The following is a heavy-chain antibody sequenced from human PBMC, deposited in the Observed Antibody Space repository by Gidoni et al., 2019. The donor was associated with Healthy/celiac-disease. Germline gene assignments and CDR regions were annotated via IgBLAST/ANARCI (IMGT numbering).Heavy chain of an antibody. Sequence: EVPLVESGGGLVKPGGSRRLSCAASGFTFRSYSMNWVRQAPGKGLEWVSSISSSSSYIDYADSVKGRFTISRDNAKNSLYLQMNSLRAEDTAVYYCARAGGDCSGGSCYPSDYWGQGTLVTVSS. CDR2: ISSSSSYI. CDR1: GFTFRSYS. CDR3: ARAGGDCSGGSCYPSDY. V-gene: IGHV3-21*01. D-gene: IGHD2-15*01. J-gene: IGHJ4*02.